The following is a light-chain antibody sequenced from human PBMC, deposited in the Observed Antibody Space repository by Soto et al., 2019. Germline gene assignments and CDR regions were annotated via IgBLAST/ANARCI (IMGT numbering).Light chain of an antibody. Sequence: EIVMTQSPATLSVSPGERATLSCRASQSVSRNLAWYQQKFGQAPRLLIYGASTRATGIPARFSGSRSGTEFTLTISSLQSEDFAVYYCQQYNTWPPKTFGQGTKVEI. V-gene: IGKV3-15*01. J-gene: IGKJ1*01. CDR2: GAS. CDR1: QSVSRN. CDR3: QQYNTWPPKT.